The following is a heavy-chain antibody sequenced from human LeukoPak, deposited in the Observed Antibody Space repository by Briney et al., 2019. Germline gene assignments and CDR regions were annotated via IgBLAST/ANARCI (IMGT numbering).Heavy chain of an antibody. V-gene: IGHV4-59*01. J-gene: IGHJ4*02. Sequence: TASETLSLTCTVSGGSISSYYVSWIRQPPGKGLEWIGYISYTGSTDYNPSLKSRVTISVDMSKNQFSLKVSSVTAADTAAYYCARGSVYFDSWGQGTLVTVSS. CDR1: GGSISSYY. CDR2: ISYTGST. CDR3: ARGSVYFDS.